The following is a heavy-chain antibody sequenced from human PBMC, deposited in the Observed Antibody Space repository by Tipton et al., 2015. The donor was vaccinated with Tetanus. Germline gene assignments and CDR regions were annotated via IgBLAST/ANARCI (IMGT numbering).Heavy chain of an antibody. V-gene: IGHV4-30-4*01. CDR1: GGSFRSGDHY. D-gene: IGHD4-11*01. CDR2: IYYSGNS. J-gene: IGHJ4*02. CDR3: ARLASYSNHLDA. Sequence: LRLSCTVSGGSFRSGDHYWSWIRQPPGKGLEWIGYIYYSGNSDYNPALKSRVTLSVDTSNNQFSLKLNSVTAADTAVYYCARLASYSNHLDAWGQGALVTVSS.